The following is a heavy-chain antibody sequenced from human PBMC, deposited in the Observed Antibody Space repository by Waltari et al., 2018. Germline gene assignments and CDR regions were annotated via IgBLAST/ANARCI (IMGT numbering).Heavy chain of an antibody. J-gene: IGHJ4*02. Sequence: EVQLVESGGGLVQPGGSLRLSCAASGFTFSSYWMSWVRQAPGKGLEWVANIKQDGSEKYYVDSVKGRFTISRDNAKNSLYLQMNSLRAEDTAVYYCAREDAYYDFWSGYYTGISTGAYDYWGQGTLVTVSS. CDR2: IKQDGSEK. CDR1: GFTFSSYW. V-gene: IGHV3-7*01. CDR3: AREDAYYDFWSGYYTGISTGAYDY. D-gene: IGHD3-3*01.